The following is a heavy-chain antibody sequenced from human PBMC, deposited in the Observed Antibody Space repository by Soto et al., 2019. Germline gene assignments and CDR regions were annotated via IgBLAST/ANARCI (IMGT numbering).Heavy chain of an antibody. J-gene: IGHJ6*02. D-gene: IGHD5-18*01. CDR2: IIPIFGTA. V-gene: IGHV1-69*13. CDR1: GGTFSSYA. CDR3: ARGPFRDAAMAKGGHYYYSMDV. Sequence: ASVMVSCKASGGTFSSYAISWVRQAPGQGLEGMGGIIPIFGTANYAQKFQGRVTITADESTRTAYMALSSLRSEDTAVYYCARGPFRDAAMAKGGHYYYSMDVWGQGTTVTVSS.